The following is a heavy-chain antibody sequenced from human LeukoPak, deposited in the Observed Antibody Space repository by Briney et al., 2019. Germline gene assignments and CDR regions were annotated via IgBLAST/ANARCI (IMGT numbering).Heavy chain of an antibody. Sequence: QAGGSLRLSCAASGFTFSSYGMHWVRQAPGKGLEWVAVISYDGSNKYYADSVKGRFTISRDNSKNTLYLQMNSLRAEDTAVYYCASERSAYCGGDCPPEYWGQGTLVTVSS. J-gene: IGHJ4*02. CDR3: ASERSAYCGGDCPPEY. D-gene: IGHD2-21*02. V-gene: IGHV3-30*03. CDR1: GFTFSSYG. CDR2: ISYDGSNK.